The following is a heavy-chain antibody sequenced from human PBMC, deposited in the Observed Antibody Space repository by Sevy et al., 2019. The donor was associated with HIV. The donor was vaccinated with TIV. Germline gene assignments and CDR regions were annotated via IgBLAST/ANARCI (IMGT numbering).Heavy chain of an antibody. D-gene: IGHD2-2*01. J-gene: IGHJ6*02. CDR3: ARDCSSTSCLWGLDD. Sequence: GGSLRLSCAASGFTFSNYWMSWVRQAPGKGLEWVANIKKDGSEKYYVDSVKGRFTISRDNAKNSLFLQMNSLRAEDTALYYCARDCSSTSCLWGLDDWGQGTTVTVSS. V-gene: IGHV3-7*03. CDR1: GFTFSNYW. CDR2: IKKDGSEK.